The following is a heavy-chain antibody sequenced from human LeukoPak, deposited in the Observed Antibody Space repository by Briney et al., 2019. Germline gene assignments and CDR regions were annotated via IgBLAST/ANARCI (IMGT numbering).Heavy chain of an antibody. Sequence: GGSLRLSCAASGFTFSSYAMSWVRQVPGKGLEWVSSISGSGDGRYNGESVKGRFIISRDNSKNTMYLQMNTLRAEDTAVYYCAKEVQIVVVRFDPWGQGTQVTVSS. CDR2: ISGSGDGR. J-gene: IGHJ5*02. CDR1: GFTFSSYA. V-gene: IGHV3-23*01. D-gene: IGHD2-21*01. CDR3: AKEVQIVVVRFDP.